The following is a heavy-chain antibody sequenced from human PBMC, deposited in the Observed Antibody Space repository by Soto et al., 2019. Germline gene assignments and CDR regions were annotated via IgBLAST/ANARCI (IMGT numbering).Heavy chain of an antibody. D-gene: IGHD4-4*01. Sequence: PGGSLRLSCAASGFTFSTYSMNWVRQAPGKGLEWVSSISGSGNYTHYADFLRGRFTSSTDNAKTSLYLKMNSLRAEDTAVYYCAREGINNYNEYYFDSWGQGTVVTVSS. CDR2: ISGSGNYT. CDR1: GFTFSTYS. CDR3: AREGINNYNEYYFDS. V-gene: IGHV3-21*01. J-gene: IGHJ4*02.